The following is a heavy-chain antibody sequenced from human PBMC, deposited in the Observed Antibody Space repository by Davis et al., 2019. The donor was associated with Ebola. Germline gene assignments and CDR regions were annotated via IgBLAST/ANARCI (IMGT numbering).Heavy chain of an antibody. D-gene: IGHD3-9*01. CDR2: INHSGST. V-gene: IGHV4-34*01. J-gene: IGHJ5*02. CDR1: GGSFSGYY. Sequence: SQTLSLTCAVYGGSFSGYYWSWIRQPPGKGLEWIGEINHSGSTNYKPSLKSRVTISVDTSKNQFSLKLSSVTAADTAVYYCASGKRYFDWFMAGGWFDPWGQGTLVTVSS. CDR3: ASGKRYFDWFMAGGWFDP.